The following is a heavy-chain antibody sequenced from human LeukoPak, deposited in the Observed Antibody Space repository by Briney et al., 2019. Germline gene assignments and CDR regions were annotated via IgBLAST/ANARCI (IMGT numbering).Heavy chain of an antibody. D-gene: IGHD5-24*01. V-gene: IGHV3-9*03. CDR2: ISWNSGSI. CDR1: GFTFDDYA. Sequence: GGSLRLSCAASGFTFDDYAMHWVRQAPGKGLEWVSGISWNSGSIGYADSVKGRFTISRDNAKNSLYLQMNSLRAEDMALYYCAKGPGGWLQYYFDYWGQGTLVTVSS. CDR3: AKGPGGWLQYYFDY. J-gene: IGHJ4*02.